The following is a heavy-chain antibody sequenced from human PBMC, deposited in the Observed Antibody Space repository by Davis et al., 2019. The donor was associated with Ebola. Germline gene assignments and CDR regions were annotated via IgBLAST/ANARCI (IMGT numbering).Heavy chain of an antibody. J-gene: IGHJ4*02. D-gene: IGHD6-19*01. Sequence: SETLSLTCTVSGGSIISSSSYWGWIRQPPGKGLEWIGEINHSGSTNYNPSLKSRVTISVDTSKNQFSLKLSSVTAADTAVYYCARAKAVAGRAAFDYWGQGTLVTVSS. CDR3: ARAKAVAGRAAFDY. CDR2: INHSGST. V-gene: IGHV4-39*07. CDR1: GGSIISSSSY.